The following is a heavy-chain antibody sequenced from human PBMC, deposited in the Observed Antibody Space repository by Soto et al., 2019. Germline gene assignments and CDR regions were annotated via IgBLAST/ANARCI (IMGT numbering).Heavy chain of an antibody. CDR2: ISSSGSTI. D-gene: IGHD3-22*01. Sequence: EVQLVESGGGLVQPGGSLRLSCAASGFTFSSYEMNWVRQAPGKGLEWVSYISSSGSTIYYADSVKGRFTISRDNAKNTRYLQLNCLGGGVMGIYHCARGQYSRGGGYFDYWGQETLVTVSS. J-gene: IGHJ4*02. CDR3: ARGQYSRGGGYFDY. V-gene: IGHV3-48*03. CDR1: GFTFSSYE.